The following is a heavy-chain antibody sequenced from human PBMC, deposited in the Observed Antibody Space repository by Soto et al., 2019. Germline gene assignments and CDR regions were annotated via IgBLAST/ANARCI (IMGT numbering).Heavy chain of an antibody. CDR3: AIRSLVGATIYSDY. CDR1: GYTLTELS. D-gene: IGHD1-26*01. V-gene: IGHV1-24*01. CDR2: FDPEDGET. Sequence: QVQLVQSGAEVKKPGASVKVSCKVSGYTLTELSMHWVRQAPGTGLEWMGGFDPEDGETIYAQKFQCRATRTEDTSTDTAYMELSSLRSDYTAVYYCAIRSLVGATIYSDYWGQGTLVTVSS. J-gene: IGHJ4*02.